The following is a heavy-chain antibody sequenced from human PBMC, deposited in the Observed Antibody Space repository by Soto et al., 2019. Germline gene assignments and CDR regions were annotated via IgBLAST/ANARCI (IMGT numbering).Heavy chain of an antibody. Sequence: EVHLLESGGGLVQPGGSLRLSCAASGFTFSSYAMTWVRQAPGKGLEWVSGISGGADSTYYADSVKGRFTIFRDNSKNTLYLQMNSLRAEDTAVYYCAPSYSGGWDYFDYWGQGPLVTVSS. CDR2: ISGGADST. CDR3: APSYSGGWDYFDY. D-gene: IGHD6-19*01. CDR1: GFTFSSYA. J-gene: IGHJ4*02. V-gene: IGHV3-23*01.